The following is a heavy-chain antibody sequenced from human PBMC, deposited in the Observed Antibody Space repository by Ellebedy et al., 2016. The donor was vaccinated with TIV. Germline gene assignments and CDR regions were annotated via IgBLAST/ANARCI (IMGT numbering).Heavy chain of an antibody. V-gene: IGHV4-59*01. CDR3: AREFSV. J-gene: IGHJ1*01. CDR1: GGSISGYY. Sequence: SETLSLTXTVSGGSISGYYWSWIRQPPGKTLEWIGYIYHGENTYYNPSLKSRVTISVDMSKNQVSLKLSAVTAADTAVYYCAREFSVWGQGTLVTVSS. CDR2: IYHGENT.